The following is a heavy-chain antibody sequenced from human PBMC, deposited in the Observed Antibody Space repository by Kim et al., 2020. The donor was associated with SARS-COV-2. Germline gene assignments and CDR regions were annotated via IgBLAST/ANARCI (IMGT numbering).Heavy chain of an antibody. V-gene: IGHV3-23*01. Sequence: GGSLGLSCAASYGIAFSTYAMSWVRQAPGKGLEWVSTISGNGGSTYYADSVKGRFTISRDNSRNTVSLQMSGLRGDDTAVYYCARDLMQWLTNWFDPWG. D-gene: IGHD6-19*01. CDR1: GIAFSTYA. CDR2: ISGNGGST. CDR3: ARDLMQWLTNWFDP. J-gene: IGHJ5*02.